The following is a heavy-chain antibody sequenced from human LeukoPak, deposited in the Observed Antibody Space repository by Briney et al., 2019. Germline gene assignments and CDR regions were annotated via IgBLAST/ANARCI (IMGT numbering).Heavy chain of an antibody. Sequence: GGSLRLSCAASGFTFSSYGMHWVRQAPGQGLEWVAFIRYDGSNKYYADSVKGRFTISRDNSKNTLYLQMNSLRAEDTAVYYCAKEHQVDSTFQHWGQGTLVTVSS. D-gene: IGHD5-12*01. CDR3: AKEHQVDSTFQH. CDR2: IRYDGSNK. V-gene: IGHV3-30*02. J-gene: IGHJ1*01. CDR1: GFTFSSYG.